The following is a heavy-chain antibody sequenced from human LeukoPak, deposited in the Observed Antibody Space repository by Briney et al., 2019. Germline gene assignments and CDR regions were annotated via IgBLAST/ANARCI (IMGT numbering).Heavy chain of an antibody. CDR3: AAETSYVWGSSDFDY. J-gene: IGHJ4*02. Sequence: SVKVSCKASGFTFTSSAMQWVRQARGQRLEWIGWIVVGSGNTNYAQKFRERVTITRDMSTSTAYMELSSLRSEDTAVYYCAAETSYVWGSSDFDYWGQGTLVTVSS. D-gene: IGHD3-16*01. CDR1: GFTFTSSA. CDR2: IVVGSGNT. V-gene: IGHV1-58*02.